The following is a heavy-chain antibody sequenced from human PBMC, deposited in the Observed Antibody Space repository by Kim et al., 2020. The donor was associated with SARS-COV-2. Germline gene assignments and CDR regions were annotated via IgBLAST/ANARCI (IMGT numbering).Heavy chain of an antibody. V-gene: IGHV4-4*02. D-gene: IGHD6-13*01. J-gene: IGHJ6*04. Sequence: NPSLKSRVTISVDKSKNQFSLKLSSVTAADTAVYYCARDRIAAAGTLDVWGKGTTVTVSS. CDR3: ARDRIAAAGTLDV.